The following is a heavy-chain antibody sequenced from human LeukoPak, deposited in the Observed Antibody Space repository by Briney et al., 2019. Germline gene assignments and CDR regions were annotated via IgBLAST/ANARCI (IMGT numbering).Heavy chain of an antibody. CDR1: GGSISSGGYY. D-gene: IGHD4-17*01. Sequence: PSETLSLTCTVSGGSISSGGYYWSWIRQHPGKGLEWIGYIYYSGSTYYNPSLKSRVTISVDTSKNQFSLKLSSVTAADTAVYYCARVFPDYGDYESQGCYFDYWGQGTLVTVSS. V-gene: IGHV4-31*03. CDR3: ARVFPDYGDYESQGCYFDY. J-gene: IGHJ4*02. CDR2: IYYSGST.